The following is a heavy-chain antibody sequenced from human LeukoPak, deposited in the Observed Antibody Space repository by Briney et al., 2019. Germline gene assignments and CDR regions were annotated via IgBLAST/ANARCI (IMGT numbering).Heavy chain of an antibody. CDR2: ISYDGSNK. Sequence: PGRSLRLSCAASGFTFSSFAMHWVRQAPGKGLEWVAVISYDGSNKYYADSVKGRFTISRDNSKNTLYLQMNSLTADDTAVYYCARDDGGIAAAGFFDYWGQGTLVTVSS. CDR1: GFTFSSFA. V-gene: IGHV3-30*04. CDR3: ARDDGGIAAAGFFDY. J-gene: IGHJ4*02. D-gene: IGHD6-13*01.